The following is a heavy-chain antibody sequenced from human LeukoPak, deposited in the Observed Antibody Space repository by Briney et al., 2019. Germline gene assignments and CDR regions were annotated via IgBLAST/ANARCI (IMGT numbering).Heavy chain of an antibody. CDR1: GFTFSSYS. CDR2: ISDSLNGQSTTM. CDR3: ARVGTYETFDY. J-gene: IGHJ4*02. Sequence: GGSLTLSCVASGFTFSSYSLTWVRQAPGKELEWISYISDSLNGQSTTMDYADSVKGRFTVSRDNAKKSLYLQMNSLRDEDTAVYYCARVGTYETFDYWGQGTLVTVSS. D-gene: IGHD3-22*01. V-gene: IGHV3-48*02.